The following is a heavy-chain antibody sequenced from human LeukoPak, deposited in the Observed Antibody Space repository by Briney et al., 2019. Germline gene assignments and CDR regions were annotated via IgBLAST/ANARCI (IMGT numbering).Heavy chain of an antibody. D-gene: IGHD6-19*01. Sequence: GGSLRLSCTASGSSFSTYNMNWVRQAPGKGLEWVSYISSGGGTIYYGGSVRGRFTISRDNAKNSLYLQMNGLRDEDTAVYYCARSSGWYGWGQGTLVTVSS. CDR3: ARSSGWYG. J-gene: IGHJ4*02. CDR2: ISSGGGTI. V-gene: IGHV3-48*02. CDR1: GSSFSTYN.